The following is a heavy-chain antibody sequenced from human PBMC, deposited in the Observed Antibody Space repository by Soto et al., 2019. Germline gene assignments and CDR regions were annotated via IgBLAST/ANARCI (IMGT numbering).Heavy chain of an antibody. J-gene: IGHJ3*02. V-gene: IGHV1-18*01. CDR2: ISAYNGNT. CDR3: ARDPLRYYYDSSGFGRAFDI. D-gene: IGHD3-22*01. Sequence: GASVKVSCKASGYTFTSYGISWVRQAPGQGPEWMGWISAYNGNTNYAQKLQGRVTMTTDTSTSTAYMELRSLRSDDTAVYYCARDPLRYYYDSSGFGRAFDIWGQGTMVTVSS. CDR1: GYTFTSYG.